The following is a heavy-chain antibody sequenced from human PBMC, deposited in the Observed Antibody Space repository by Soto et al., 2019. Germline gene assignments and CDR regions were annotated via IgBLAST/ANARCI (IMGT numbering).Heavy chain of an antibody. CDR3: ATPVFEENAYCGGDCYSAYYGMDV. CDR1: GGTFSSYA. D-gene: IGHD2-21*02. J-gene: IGHJ6*02. Sequence: ASVKVSCKASGGTFSSYAISWVRQAPGQGLEWMGGIIPIFGTANYAQKFQGRVTITADESTSTAYMELSSLRSEDTAVYYCATPVFEENAYCGGDCYSAYYGMDVWGQGTTVTVSS. V-gene: IGHV1-69*13. CDR2: IIPIFGTA.